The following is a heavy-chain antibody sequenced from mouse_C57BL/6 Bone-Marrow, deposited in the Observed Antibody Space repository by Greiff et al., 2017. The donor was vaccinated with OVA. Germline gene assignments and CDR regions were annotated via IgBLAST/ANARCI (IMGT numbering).Heavy chain of an antibody. CDR3: ARHEDYGNYYYAMDY. Sequence: VQLQESGPGLVAPSQSLSITCTVSGFSLTSYGVHWVRQPPGKGLEWLVVIWSDGSTTYNSALKSRLSISKDNSKSQVFLKMNSLQTDDTAMYYCARHEDYGNYYYAMDYWGQGTSVTVSS. CDR2: IWSDGST. D-gene: IGHD2-1*01. V-gene: IGHV2-6-1*01. CDR1: GFSLTSYG. J-gene: IGHJ4*01.